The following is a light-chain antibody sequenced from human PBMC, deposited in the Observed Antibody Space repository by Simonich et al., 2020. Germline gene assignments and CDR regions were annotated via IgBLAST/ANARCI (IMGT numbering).Light chain of an antibody. CDR3: QQYYSTPYT. CDR2: WAS. V-gene: IGKV4-1*01. CDR1: QSVLYSSNNKNY. Sequence: DIVMTQSPDSLAVSLGERATINCKSSQSVLYSSNNKNYLAWYQQKPGQPRKLLIYWASTRESGGPDRFSGSGSGTDFTLTISSLQAEDVAVYYCQQYYSTPYTFGQGTKLEIK. J-gene: IGKJ2*01.